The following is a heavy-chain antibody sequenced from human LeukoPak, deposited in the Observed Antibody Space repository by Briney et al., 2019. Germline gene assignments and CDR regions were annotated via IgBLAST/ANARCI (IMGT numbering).Heavy chain of an antibody. CDR2: ISGSGGST. Sequence: GGSLRLSCAASGFTFSSYAMSWVRQAPGKGLEWVSAISGSGGSTYYADSVKGRFTISRDNSKNTLYLQMNSLRAEDTAVYYCAKDPPGYSSGWYDYWGQGTLVTVSP. CDR3: AKDPPGYSSGWYDY. V-gene: IGHV3-23*01. J-gene: IGHJ4*02. CDR1: GFTFSSYA. D-gene: IGHD6-19*01.